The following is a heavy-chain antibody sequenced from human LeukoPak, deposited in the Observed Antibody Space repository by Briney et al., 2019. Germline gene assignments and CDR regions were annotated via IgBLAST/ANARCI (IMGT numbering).Heavy chain of an antibody. D-gene: IGHD1-26*01. CDR1: GGTLSRYV. Sequence: GASVKVSCKPSGGTLSRYVVSWVRQAPGQGLEWMGIINPSGGSTSYAQKFQGRVTMTRDTSTSTVYMELSSLRSEDTAVYYCARLGVGATYYFDYWGQGTLVTVSS. J-gene: IGHJ4*02. CDR2: INPSGGST. V-gene: IGHV1-46*01. CDR3: ARLGVGATYYFDY.